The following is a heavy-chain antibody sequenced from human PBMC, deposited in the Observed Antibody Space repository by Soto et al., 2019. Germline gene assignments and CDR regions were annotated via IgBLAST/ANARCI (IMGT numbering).Heavy chain of an antibody. Sequence: ASVKVSCKASGYTFTSYGISWVRQAPGQGLEWMGWISAYNGNTKYSQKFQGRVTITRDTSASTAYMELSSLRSEDTAVYYCARDRASRGRQWLVKGNFDYWGQGTLVTVSS. D-gene: IGHD6-19*01. J-gene: IGHJ4*02. CDR3: ARDRASRGRQWLVKGNFDY. CDR1: GYTFTSYG. V-gene: IGHV1-18*01. CDR2: ISAYNGNT.